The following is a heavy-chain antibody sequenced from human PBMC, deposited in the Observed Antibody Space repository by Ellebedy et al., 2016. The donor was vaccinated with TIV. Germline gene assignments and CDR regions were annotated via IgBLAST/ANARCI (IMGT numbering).Heavy chain of an antibody. D-gene: IGHD5-18*01. Sequence: PGGSLRLSCAASGFTFSSYGMHWVRQAPGKGPEWVAIIWYDGSNKYYADSVRGRFTISRDNSKKTLYLQMNSLRADDTAVYYCARASTPSYGCFDKWGQGTLVTVSS. J-gene: IGHJ4*02. CDR1: GFTFSSYG. CDR2: IWYDGSNK. CDR3: ARASTPSYGCFDK. V-gene: IGHV3-33*01.